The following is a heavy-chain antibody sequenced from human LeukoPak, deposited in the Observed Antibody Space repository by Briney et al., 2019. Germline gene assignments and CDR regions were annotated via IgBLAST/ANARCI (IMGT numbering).Heavy chain of an antibody. CDR3: AKGKGSSSSSIDW. CDR2: ISGSGGST. D-gene: IGHD2-15*01. CDR1: GFTFNTYA. Sequence: GGSLRLSCAPSGFTFNTYAMSWVRQAPGKGLEWVSAISGSGGSTYYADSVKGRFTISRDNSKNTLYLQIHSLRAEDTAVYYCAKGKGSSSSSIDWWGQGTLVTVSS. V-gene: IGHV3-23*01. J-gene: IGHJ4*02.